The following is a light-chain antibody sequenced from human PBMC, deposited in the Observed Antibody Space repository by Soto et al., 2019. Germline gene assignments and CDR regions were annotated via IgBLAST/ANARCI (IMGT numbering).Light chain of an antibody. CDR3: SSYTSLSTLGV. CDR2: DVS. CDR1: SSDVGNYDY. Sequence: QSALTQPASVSGSPGQSITIFCTGISSDVGNYDYVAWYQQHPGKAPKLMIYDVSNRPSGVSNRFSGSKSGNTASLIISRLQAEDEADYYCSSYTSLSTLGVFGGGTQLTVL. J-gene: IGLJ3*02. V-gene: IGLV2-14*03.